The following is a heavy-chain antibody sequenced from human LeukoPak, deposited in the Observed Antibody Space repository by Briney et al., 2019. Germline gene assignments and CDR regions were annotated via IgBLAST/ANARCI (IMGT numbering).Heavy chain of an antibody. CDR2: FDPEDGET. CDR1: GYTLTELS. V-gene: IGHV1-24*01. Sequence: GASVKVSCKVSGYTLTELSMHWVRQAPGKGLEWMEGFDPEDGETIYAQKFQGRVTMTEDTSTDTAYMELSSLRSEDTAVYYCATTYYYGSGSQALFDYWGQGTLVTVSS. D-gene: IGHD3-10*01. CDR3: ATTYYYGSGSQALFDY. J-gene: IGHJ4*02.